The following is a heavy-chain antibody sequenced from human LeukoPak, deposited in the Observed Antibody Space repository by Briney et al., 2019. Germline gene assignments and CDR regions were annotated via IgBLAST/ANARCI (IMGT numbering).Heavy chain of an antibody. D-gene: IGHD3-10*01. Sequence: KPSETLSLTCAVSGYSISSGYYWGWIRQPAGKGLEWIGRIYTSGSTNYNPSLKSRVTISVDTSKNQFSLKLSSVTAADTAVYYCARERGAFDIWGQGTMVTVSS. CDR3: ARERGAFDI. CDR2: IYTSGST. CDR1: GYSISSGYY. V-gene: IGHV4-61*02. J-gene: IGHJ3*02.